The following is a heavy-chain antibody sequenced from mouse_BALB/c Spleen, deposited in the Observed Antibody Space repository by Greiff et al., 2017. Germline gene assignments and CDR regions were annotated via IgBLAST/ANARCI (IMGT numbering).Heavy chain of an antibody. Sequence: VESGGGLVKPGGSLKLSCAASGFTFSSYAMSWVRQSPEKRLEWVAEISSGGSYTYYPDTVTGRFTISRDNAKNTLYLEMSSLRSEDTAMYYCARRGDYDLDYWGQGTSVTVSS. J-gene: IGHJ4*01. D-gene: IGHD2-4*01. CDR1: GFTFSSYA. CDR2: ISSGGSYT. CDR3: ARRGDYDLDY. V-gene: IGHV5-9-4*01.